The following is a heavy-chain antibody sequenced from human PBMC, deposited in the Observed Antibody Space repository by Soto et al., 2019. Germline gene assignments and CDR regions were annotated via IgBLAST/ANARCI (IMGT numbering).Heavy chain of an antibody. CDR1: GFPFSSYA. CDR3: GRDRSRHYVWGSYRSPLDY. D-gene: IGHD3-16*02. V-gene: IGHV3-23*01. CDR2: ISGNGAET. Sequence: GGSLRLSCAASGFPFSSYAMSWVRQAPGKGLEWVSAISGNGAETSYAASVRGRFTTSRDNSKNTLYLQMNSLRAEDTAVYYCGRDRSRHYVWGSYRSPLDYWGQGTLVTVSS. J-gene: IGHJ4*02.